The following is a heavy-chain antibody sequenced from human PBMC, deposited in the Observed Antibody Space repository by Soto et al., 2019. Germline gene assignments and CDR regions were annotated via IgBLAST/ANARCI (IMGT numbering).Heavy chain of an antibody. J-gene: IGHJ4*02. CDR3: ARDRRYYDSSGGFDY. CDR2: ISSNGGST. CDR1: GFTFSSYA. Sequence: EVQLVESGGGLVQPGGSLRLSCAASGFTFSSYAMHWVRQAPGKGLEYVSAISSNGGSTYYANSVKGRFTISRDNSKNTLYLQMGGLRAEDMAVYYCARDRRYYDSSGGFDYWGQGTLVTVSS. V-gene: IGHV3-64*01. D-gene: IGHD3-22*01.